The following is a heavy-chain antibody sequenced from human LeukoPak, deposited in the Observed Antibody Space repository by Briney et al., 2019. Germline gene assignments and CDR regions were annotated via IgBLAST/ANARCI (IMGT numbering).Heavy chain of an antibody. CDR3: AKDGLKGMLRGVFDY. V-gene: IGHV3-7*03. CDR1: GFTFSSYW. CDR2: IKSHASVK. D-gene: IGHD3-16*01. Sequence: GGSVRLSCAASGFTFSSYWMRWVRQAPGKGLVWVANIKSHASVKNSAHSMNGRFTISRDNAQNSLYLQMNSLRAEDTALYYCAKDGLKGMLRGVFDYSGQGTLVTASS. J-gene: IGHJ4*02.